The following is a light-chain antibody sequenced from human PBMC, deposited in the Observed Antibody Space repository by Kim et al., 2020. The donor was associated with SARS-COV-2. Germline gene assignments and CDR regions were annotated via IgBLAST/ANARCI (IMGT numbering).Light chain of an antibody. J-gene: IGKJ2*01. Sequence: VLTQSPGSLSLSPGQRATLSCRASEPVTPDFIVWYQHKPGQSPRVVIYGASDRASGVPARFSGSGSATDFSLTITDLQPEDYAVYYCQYYGKSPPYTFGRGTKLERK. CDR2: GAS. CDR3: QYYGKSPPYT. CDR1: EPVTPDF. V-gene: IGKV3-20*01.